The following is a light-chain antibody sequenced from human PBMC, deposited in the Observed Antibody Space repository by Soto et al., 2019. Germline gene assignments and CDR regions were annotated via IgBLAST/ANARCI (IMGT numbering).Light chain of an antibody. CDR3: HQYDRFPYT. V-gene: IGKV1-5*01. J-gene: IGKJ2*01. Sequence: DIQMTQSPSTLSASVGDRVTISCRASQAINIWLAWYQQKPGKAPKLLIFDVSSLENGVPSRFSGSGSGTDFSLTIRSLQPEDFETYYCHQYDRFPYTFGQGTKVDIK. CDR1: QAINIW. CDR2: DVS.